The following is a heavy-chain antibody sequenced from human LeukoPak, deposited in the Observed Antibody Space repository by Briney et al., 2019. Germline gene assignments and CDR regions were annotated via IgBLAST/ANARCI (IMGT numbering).Heavy chain of an antibody. CDR2: IYYSGST. D-gene: IGHD3-3*01. J-gene: IGHJ6*03. CDR3: ASHKHYSDFWGGYYSYYSMDF. Sequence: PSETLSLTCTVSGGSISSSSYYWGWIRQPPGKGLEWIGSIYYSGSTYYNPSLKSRFTISVDTSKNQFSLKLSSVTAADTALYSFASHKHYSDFWGGYYSYYSMDFWGKGTPVTVSS. V-gene: IGHV4-39*01. CDR1: GGSISSSSYY.